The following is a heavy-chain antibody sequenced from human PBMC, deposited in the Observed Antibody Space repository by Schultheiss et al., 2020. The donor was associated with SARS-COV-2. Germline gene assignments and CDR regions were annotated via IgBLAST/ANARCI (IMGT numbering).Heavy chain of an antibody. V-gene: IGHV3-30*04. Sequence: GGSLRLSCAASGFTFSSYAMHWVRQAPGKGLEWVAVISYDGSNKYYADSVKGRFTISRDNSKNTLYLQMNSLRAEDTAVYYCAREHCSGGSCYGHFDYWGQGTLVTVSS. CDR1: GFTFSSYA. CDR3: AREHCSGGSCYGHFDY. D-gene: IGHD2-15*01. J-gene: IGHJ4*02. CDR2: ISYDGSNK.